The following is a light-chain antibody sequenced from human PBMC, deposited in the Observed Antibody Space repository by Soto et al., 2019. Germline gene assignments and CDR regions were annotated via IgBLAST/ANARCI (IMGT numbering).Light chain of an antibody. J-gene: IGKJ1*01. CDR2: GAS. CDR1: QSVSSSY. V-gene: IGKV3-20*01. CDR3: QQYGSSPWT. Sequence: EIVLTQSPGTLSLSPGERATLSCRASQSVSSSYLAWYQQKPGQAPRLLIYGASSRATGIPDWFSGSGSGTDFTLLISRLEPEDFSVYYCQQYGSSPWTFGQGTKVEIK.